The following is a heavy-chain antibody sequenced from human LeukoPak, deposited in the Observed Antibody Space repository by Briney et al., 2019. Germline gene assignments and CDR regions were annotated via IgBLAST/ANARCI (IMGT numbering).Heavy chain of an antibody. CDR3: ARARIAVAGTFDY. CDR2: INAGNGNT. V-gene: IGHV1-3*01. CDR1: GYTFTSYA. D-gene: IGHD6-19*01. Sequence: ASVKVSCKASGYTFTSYAMHWVRQAPGQRLEWVGWINAGNGNTKYSQKFQGRVTITRDTSASTAYMELSSLRSEDTAVYYRARARIAVAGTFDYWGQGTLVTVSS. J-gene: IGHJ4*02.